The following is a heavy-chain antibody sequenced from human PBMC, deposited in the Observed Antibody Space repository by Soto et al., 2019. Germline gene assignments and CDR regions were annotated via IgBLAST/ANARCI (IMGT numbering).Heavy chain of an antibody. CDR1: GFSLSTSGVG. V-gene: IGHV2-5*01. CDR3: AHSYYDFWSGYYYFYY. Sequence: QITLKESGPTLVKPTQTLTLTCTFSGFSLSTSGVGVGWIRQPPGKALEWLALIYWNDDKRYSPSLKSRLTITKHTSKNQLVLTMTNMDPVDTATYYCAHSYYDFWSGYYYFYYWGQGTLVTVSS. D-gene: IGHD3-3*01. J-gene: IGHJ4*02. CDR2: IYWNDDK.